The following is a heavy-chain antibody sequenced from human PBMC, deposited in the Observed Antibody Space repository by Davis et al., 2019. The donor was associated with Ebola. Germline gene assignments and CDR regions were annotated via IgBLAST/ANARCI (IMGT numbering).Heavy chain of an antibody. CDR2: INPHNGNT. CDR3: ARAQFPTTSDH. D-gene: IGHD1-1*01. Sequence: ASVKVSCKASGYTFIDHYMHWVRQAPGQGLEWMGWINPHNGNTNYAQNVQGRVTMTTDTSTSTAYMEVGSLRSDDTAVYYCARAQFPTTSDHWGQGTLVTVSS. CDR1: GYTFIDHY. J-gene: IGHJ4*02. V-gene: IGHV1-18*04.